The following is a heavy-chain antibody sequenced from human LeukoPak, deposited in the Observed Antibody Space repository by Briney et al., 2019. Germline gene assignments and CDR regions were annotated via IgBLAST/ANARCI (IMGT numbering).Heavy chain of an antibody. V-gene: IGHV4-39*01. CDR3: ARRGDTYYYDSSLMDV. CDR1: GGSISSSSYY. J-gene: IGHJ6*04. Sequence: SETLSLTXTVSGGSISSSSYYWGWISQPPGKGLQWIGSIYYSGSTYYNPSLKSRVTISVDTSKNQFSLKLSSVTAADTAVYYCARRGDTYYYDSSLMDVWGKGTTVTVSS. CDR2: IYYSGST. D-gene: IGHD3-22*01.